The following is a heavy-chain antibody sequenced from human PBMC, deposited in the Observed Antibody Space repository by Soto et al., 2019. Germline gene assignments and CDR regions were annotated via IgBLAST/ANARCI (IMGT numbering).Heavy chain of an antibody. J-gene: IGHJ4*02. Sequence: GGSLRLSCAASGFTFSDYTMTWVRQAPGKGLEWVSFISDRSTYIYYADSVKGRFIISRDNAKNSVYLQMSSLRAEDTAVYYCARRQGSGWPVDYWGLGTLVTVSS. CDR2: ISDRSTYI. CDR3: ARRQGSGWPVDY. CDR1: GFTFSDYT. V-gene: IGHV3-21*01. D-gene: IGHD6-19*01.